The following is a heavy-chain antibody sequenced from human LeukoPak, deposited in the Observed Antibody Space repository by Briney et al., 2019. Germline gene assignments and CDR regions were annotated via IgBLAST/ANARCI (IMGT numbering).Heavy chain of an antibody. D-gene: IGHD3-22*01. V-gene: IGHV3-21*01. CDR1: GFSFSTFS. Sequence: GGSLRLSCAVSGFSFSTFSMDWVRQAPGKGLEWVSSISSRNTYIYYADSVRGRFTISRDNAKNSLYLQMNSLRADDTAVYYCARDPWVGSGYRLVFDHLVQGTLVTVSS. J-gene: IGHJ4*02. CDR3: ARDPWVGSGYRLVFDH. CDR2: ISSRNTYI.